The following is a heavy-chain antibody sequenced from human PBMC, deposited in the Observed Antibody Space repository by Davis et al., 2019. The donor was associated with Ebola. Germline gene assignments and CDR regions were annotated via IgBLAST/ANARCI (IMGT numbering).Heavy chain of an antibody. CDR1: GGSISSYY. D-gene: IGHD4-17*01. V-gene: IGHV4-59*08. CDR3: ARVRMTTVWFDP. Sequence: MPSATLSLTCTVSGGSISSYYWSWIRQPPGKGLEWIGYIYYSGSTNYNPSLKSRVTISVDTSKNQFSLKLSSVTAADTAVYYCARVRMTTVWFDPWGQGTLVTVSS. J-gene: IGHJ5*02. CDR2: IYYSGST.